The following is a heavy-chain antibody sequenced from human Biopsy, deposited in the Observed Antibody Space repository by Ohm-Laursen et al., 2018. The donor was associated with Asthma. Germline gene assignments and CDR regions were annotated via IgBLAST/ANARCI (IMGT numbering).Heavy chain of an antibody. CDR3: ARAVDYSHYYGIDV. D-gene: IGHD3-10*01. V-gene: IGHV1-18*01. CDR1: GYTFNTAG. CDR2: ISVYNGNT. Sequence: ASVKASCKTSGYTFNTAGITWVRQAPGQGLEWMGWISVYNGNTKVAQKPQDRVTIITDTSTSTAYMELRSLRSHDTAVYFCARAVDYSHYYGIDVWGQGTTVTVS. J-gene: IGHJ6*02.